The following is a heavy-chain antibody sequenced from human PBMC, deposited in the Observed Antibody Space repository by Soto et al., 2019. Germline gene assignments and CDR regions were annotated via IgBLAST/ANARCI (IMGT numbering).Heavy chain of an antibody. V-gene: IGHV1-2*02. D-gene: IGHD2-8*01. CDR3: ARDPNTVSHHHYYYYAMDV. J-gene: IGHJ6*02. CDR1: GYTFTGYY. CDR2: INPDSGGT. Sequence: QVQLVQSGAEVKKPGASVKVSCKASGYTFTGYYMHWVRQAPGQGLEWMGWINPDSGGTNFAQKFQGRVTMTRDTSVTTAYMELSRLTSDDTAVYYCARDPNTVSHHHYYYYAMDVWGQGTTVIVSS.